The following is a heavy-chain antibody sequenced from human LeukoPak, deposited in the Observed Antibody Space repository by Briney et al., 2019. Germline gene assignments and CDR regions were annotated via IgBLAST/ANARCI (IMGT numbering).Heavy chain of an antibody. Sequence: PGGSLRLSCAASGFTFNNAWMSWVRQSPGKGLEWVGLIKSKTDGGTTNYAAPVKGRFTISRDDSKNTLYLQMDSLKTEDTAVYYCTTCDILTGYRPLGYWGQGTLVTVSS. J-gene: IGHJ4*02. CDR1: GFTFNNAW. D-gene: IGHD3-9*01. CDR2: IKSKTDGGTT. V-gene: IGHV3-15*01. CDR3: TTCDILTGYRPLGY.